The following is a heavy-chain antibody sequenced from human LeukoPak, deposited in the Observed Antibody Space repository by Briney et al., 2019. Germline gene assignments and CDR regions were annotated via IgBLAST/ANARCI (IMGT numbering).Heavy chain of an antibody. V-gene: IGHV3-21*01. CDR2: ISISSNYI. Sequence: GGSLRLSCAASGFTFSRYSMNWVRQAPGKGLEWVSSISISSNYIYYTDSVKGRFTISRDNSKNTLYLQMNSLRAEDTAVYYCAKDNALVMRYWGQGTLVTVSS. D-gene: IGHD4-23*01. CDR3: AKDNALVMRY. CDR1: GFTFSRYS. J-gene: IGHJ4*02.